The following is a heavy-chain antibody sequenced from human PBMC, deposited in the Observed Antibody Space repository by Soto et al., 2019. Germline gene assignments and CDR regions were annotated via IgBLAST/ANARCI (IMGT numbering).Heavy chain of an antibody. D-gene: IGHD5-18*01. CDR1: GGTFSSYA. J-gene: IGHJ4*02. V-gene: IGHV1-69*13. Sequence: SVKVSCKASGGTFSSYAISWVRQAPGQGLEWMGGIIPIFGTANYAQKFQGRVTITADESTSTAYMELSSLRSEDLAVYYCARATLRGYSYGPFDYWGQGTLVTVCS. CDR2: IIPIFGTA. CDR3: ARATLRGYSYGPFDY.